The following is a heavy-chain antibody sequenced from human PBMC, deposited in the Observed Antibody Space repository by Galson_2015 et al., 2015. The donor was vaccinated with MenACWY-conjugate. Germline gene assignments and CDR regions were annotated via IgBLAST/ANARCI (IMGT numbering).Heavy chain of an antibody. V-gene: IGHV3-30*04. J-gene: IGHJ4*02. CDR1: GFTFSSYA. CDR3: ARGVRQLVVIDY. Sequence: SLRLSCAASGFTFSSYAMHWVRQAPGKGLEWVAVISYDGSNKYYADSVKGRFTISRDNSKNTLYLQMNSLRAEDTAVYYCARGVRQLVVIDYWGQGTLVTVSS. D-gene: IGHD6-13*01. CDR2: ISYDGSNK.